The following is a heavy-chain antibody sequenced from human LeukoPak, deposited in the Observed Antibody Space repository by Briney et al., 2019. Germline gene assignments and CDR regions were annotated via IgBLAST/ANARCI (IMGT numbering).Heavy chain of an antibody. D-gene: IGHD6-6*01. CDR1: GFTFTSYG. J-gene: IGHJ5*02. CDR2: TSGSGDAT. V-gene: IGHV3-23*01. Sequence: GGSLRLSCVASGFTFTSYGMSWVRQAPGKRLEWVSGTSGSGDATYYADSVKGRFTISRDNSKNTLYLQMNSLRAEETAVYYCAKLRGLSSSSENNWFDPWGQGTLVTVSS. CDR3: AKLRGLSSSSENNWFDP.